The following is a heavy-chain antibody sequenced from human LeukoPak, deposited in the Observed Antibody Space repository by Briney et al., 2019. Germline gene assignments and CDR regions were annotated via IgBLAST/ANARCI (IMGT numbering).Heavy chain of an antibody. V-gene: IGHV3-7*01. CDR3: ARTGGSSGWYSPALLKYYFDY. CDR1: GFTFSSYW. CDR2: IKQDGNEK. J-gene: IGHJ4*02. Sequence: GGSLRLSCAASGFTFSSYWMSWVRQAPGKGLEWVADIKQDGNEKYYVDSVKGRFTISRDNAKNSLYLQMNSLRAEDTAVYYCARTGGSSGWYSPALLKYYFDYWGQGTLVTVSS. D-gene: IGHD6-19*01.